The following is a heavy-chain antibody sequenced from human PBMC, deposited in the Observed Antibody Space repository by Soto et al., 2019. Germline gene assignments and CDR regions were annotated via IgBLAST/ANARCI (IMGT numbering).Heavy chain of an antibody. V-gene: IGHV3-7*01. D-gene: IGHD1-26*01. CDR2: IKQDGSEE. Sequence: VGSLGLSCAASGFTFSSYWMSWVRQAPGKGLEWVANIKQDGSEEYYVDSVKGRFTISRDNAKNSLYLQMNSLRAEDTAVYYCARDGNSGSYYGREDPYDPFDYWGQGTLVTVSS. CDR3: ARDGNSGSYYGREDPYDPFDY. CDR1: GFTFSSYW. J-gene: IGHJ4*02.